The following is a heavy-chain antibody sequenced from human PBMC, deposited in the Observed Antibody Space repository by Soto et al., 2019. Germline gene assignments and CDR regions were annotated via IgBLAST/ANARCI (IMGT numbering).Heavy chain of an antibody. CDR1: GFTFSSYA. V-gene: IGHV3-30*18. CDR2: ISHDGSNK. Sequence: GGSLRLSCAASGFTFSSYAMHWVRQPPGKGLEWVAVISHDGSNKYYADSVKGRFTISRDNSKNTLSLKMNSLRLEDRAVYYCAKAVLDYYDSSGYYYPPGYWGQGTLVTVSS. J-gene: IGHJ4*02. D-gene: IGHD3-22*01. CDR3: AKAVLDYYDSSGYYYPPGY.